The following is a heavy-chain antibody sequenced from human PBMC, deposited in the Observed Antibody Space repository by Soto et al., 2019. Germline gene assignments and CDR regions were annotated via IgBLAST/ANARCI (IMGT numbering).Heavy chain of an antibody. CDR2: INHSGST. CDR3: ATANGSHHDFGP. J-gene: IGHJ5*02. CDR1: GGSFSGYY. D-gene: IGHD1-26*01. Sequence: QVRLQQWGTGLLKSSETLSLTCAVYGGSFSGYYWSWLRQPPGKGLEWIGEINHSGSTNYNPSLKSRVTISVDTSNNQFSLKLTSITAADTGVYYCATANGSHHDFGPWGQGTLVTVSS. V-gene: IGHV4-34*01.